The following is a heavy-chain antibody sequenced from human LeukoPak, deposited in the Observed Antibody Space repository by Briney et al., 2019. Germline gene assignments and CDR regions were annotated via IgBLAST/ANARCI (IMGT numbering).Heavy chain of an antibody. V-gene: IGHV3-21*01. CDR1: GFTFSSYS. Sequence: GGSLRLSCAASGFTFSSYSMNWVRQAPGKGLEWVSSISGSSSYIYYADSVKGRFTISRDNAKNSLYLQMNSLRAEDTAVYYCAREGYCSSTSCYPEPDAFDIWGQGTMVTVSS. CDR2: ISGSSSYI. D-gene: IGHD2-2*01. CDR3: AREGYCSSTSCYPEPDAFDI. J-gene: IGHJ3*02.